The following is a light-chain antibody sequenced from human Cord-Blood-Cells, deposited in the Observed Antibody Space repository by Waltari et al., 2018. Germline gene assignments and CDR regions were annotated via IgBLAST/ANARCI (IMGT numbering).Light chain of an antibody. CDR1: ALPNKY. V-gene: IGLV3-16*01. CDR2: KDS. Sequence: SYELTQPPSVSVSLGQTARITCSGEALPNKYAYWYQQKPGQFPVLVIYKDSERPSGIPERFSGSSSGTIVTLTISGVQAEDEADYCCLSADSSGTWVFGGGTKLTVL. CDR3: LSADSSGTWV. J-gene: IGLJ3*02.